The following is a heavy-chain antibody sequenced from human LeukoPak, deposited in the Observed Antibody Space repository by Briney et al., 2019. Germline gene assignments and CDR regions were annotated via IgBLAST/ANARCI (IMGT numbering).Heavy chain of an antibody. J-gene: IGHJ5*02. V-gene: IGHV4-31*03. Sequence: PSQTLSLTCTVSGGSINSGGYYWSWIRQHPGKGLKWIGYIYYSGSTYYNPSLKSRVTISVDTSKNQFSLKLSSVTAADTAVYYCASILRSFDWSFDPWGQGTLVTVSS. D-gene: IGHD3-9*01. CDR3: ASILRSFDWSFDP. CDR2: IYYSGST. CDR1: GGSINSGGYY.